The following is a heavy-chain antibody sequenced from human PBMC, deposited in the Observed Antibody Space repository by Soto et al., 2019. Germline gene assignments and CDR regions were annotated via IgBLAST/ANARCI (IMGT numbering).Heavy chain of an antibody. CDR2: IIPIFGTA. J-gene: IGHJ4*02. CDR3: ARGPRRHYSSGWYPLDY. Sequence: ASVKVSCKASGGTFSSYAISWVRQAPGQGLEWMGGIIPIFGTANYAQKFQGRVTITADESTSTAYMELSSLRSEDTAVYYCARGPRRHYSSGWYPLDYWGQGTLVTVSS. D-gene: IGHD6-19*01. V-gene: IGHV1-69*13. CDR1: GGTFSSYA.